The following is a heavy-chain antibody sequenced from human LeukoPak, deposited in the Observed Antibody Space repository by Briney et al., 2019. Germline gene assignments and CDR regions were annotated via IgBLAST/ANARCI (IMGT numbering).Heavy chain of an antibody. D-gene: IGHD6-13*01. CDR2: IIPIFGTA. Sequence: SVKVSCKASGGTFSSYAISWVRQAPGQGLEWMGGIIPIFGTANYAQKFQGRVTITTDESTSTAYMELSSLRSEDTAVYYCARGEDSSSWSALPFDYWGQGTLVTVFS. CDR3: ARGEDSSSWSALPFDY. CDR1: GGTFSSYA. J-gene: IGHJ4*02. V-gene: IGHV1-69*05.